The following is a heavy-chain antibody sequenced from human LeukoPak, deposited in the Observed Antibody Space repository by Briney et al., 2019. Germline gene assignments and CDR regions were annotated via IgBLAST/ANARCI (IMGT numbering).Heavy chain of an antibody. CDR1: GFTFSDYY. CDR3: ASSAIFGVVIGYGMDV. V-gene: IGHV3-11*01. J-gene: IGHJ6*02. Sequence: GGSLRLSCAASGFTFSDYYMSWLRQAPGKGLEWVSYISSSGSTIYYADSVKGRFTISRDNAKNSLYLQMNSLRAEDTAVYYCASSAIFGVVIGYGMDVWGQGTTVTVSS. D-gene: IGHD3-3*01. CDR2: ISSSGSTI.